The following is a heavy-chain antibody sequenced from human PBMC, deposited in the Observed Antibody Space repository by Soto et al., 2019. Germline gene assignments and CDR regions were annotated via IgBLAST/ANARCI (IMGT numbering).Heavy chain of an antibody. CDR3: AMVDNYVTPTPQDV. V-gene: IGHV1-18*01. CDR2: ISAHYGNT. Sequence: ASVKVSCKASGDTFSTYSITWVRQAPGQGLEWMGWISAHYGNTTYAQKFQGRVTMTTDTSTSTAYMDLGSLTSDDTAVYYCAMVDNYVTPTPQDVWGQGTTVTVSS. J-gene: IGHJ6*02. D-gene: IGHD3-16*01. CDR1: GDTFSTYS.